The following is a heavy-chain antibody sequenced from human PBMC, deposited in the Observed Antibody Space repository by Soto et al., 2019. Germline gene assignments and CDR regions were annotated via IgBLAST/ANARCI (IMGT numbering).Heavy chain of an antibody. Sequence: ASVKVSCKASGYTFITYGITWVRQAPGQGLEWMGWISAYNGNTIYAQNLQGRVTMTTDTSTTTAYMELRSLRSDDTAVYYCARVVYDSSGYWGHFLYWGQGTLVTVSS. V-gene: IGHV1-18*01. J-gene: IGHJ4*02. CDR2: ISAYNGNT. CDR1: GYTFITYG. D-gene: IGHD3-22*01. CDR3: ARVVYDSSGYWGHFLY.